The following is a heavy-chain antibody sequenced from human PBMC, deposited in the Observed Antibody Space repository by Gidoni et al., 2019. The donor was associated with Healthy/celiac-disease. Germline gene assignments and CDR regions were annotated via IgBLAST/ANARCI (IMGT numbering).Heavy chain of an antibody. CDR3: AKMGRIQLWLQSYFDY. CDR2: ISGSGGST. V-gene: IGHV3-23*01. CDR1: GFTFSSYA. D-gene: IGHD5-18*01. J-gene: IGHJ4*02. Sequence: EVQLLASGGGLVQPGGSLRLSCAASGFTFSSYAMSWVRQAPGKGLEWVSAISGSGGSTYYADSVKGRFTISRDNSKNTLYLQMNSLRAEDTAVYYCAKMGRIQLWLQSYFDYWGQGTLVTVSS.